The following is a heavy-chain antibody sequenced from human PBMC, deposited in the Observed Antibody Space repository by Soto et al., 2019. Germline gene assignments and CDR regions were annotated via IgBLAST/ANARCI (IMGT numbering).Heavy chain of an antibody. Sequence: GASVKVSCKASGYTFTSYAMHWVRQAPGQRLEWMGWINAGNGNTKYSQKFQGRVTITRNTSISTAYMELSSLRSEDTAVYYCASQLLSRGTGQATDYWGQGTLVTVS. CDR1: GYTFTSYA. V-gene: IGHV1-3*01. CDR3: ASQLLSRGTGQATDY. J-gene: IGHJ4*02. D-gene: IGHD2-2*01. CDR2: INAGNGNT.